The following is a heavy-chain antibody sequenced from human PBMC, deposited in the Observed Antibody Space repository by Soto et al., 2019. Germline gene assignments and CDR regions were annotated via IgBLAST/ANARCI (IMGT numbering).Heavy chain of an antibody. CDR2: ISSSSSYI. V-gene: IGHV3-21*01. CDR1: GFTFSSYS. Sequence: GGSLRLSCAASGFTFSSYSMNWVRQAPGKGLEWVSSISSSSSYIYYADSVKGRFTISRDNAKNSLYLQMNSLRAEDTAVYYCAALGVVVTATNHDAFDIWGQGTMVTVSS. J-gene: IGHJ3*02. D-gene: IGHD2-21*02. CDR3: AALGVVVTATNHDAFDI.